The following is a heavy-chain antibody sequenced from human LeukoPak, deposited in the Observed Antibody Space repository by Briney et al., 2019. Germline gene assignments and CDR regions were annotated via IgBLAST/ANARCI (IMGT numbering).Heavy chain of an antibody. D-gene: IGHD3-22*01. CDR3: AKDSSRDYYDNSGYYIVVSFDQ. J-gene: IGHJ4*02. CDR1: GFTFRSYG. CDR2: ISNDGSNK. Sequence: PGGSLRLSCAASGFTFRSYGMHWVRQAPGKGLEWLAVISNDGSNKYYADSVKGRFTISRDNSKNTLYLQMNSLRVEDTALYYCAKDSSRDYYDNSGYYIVVSFDQRGQGTLVTVSS. V-gene: IGHV3-30*18.